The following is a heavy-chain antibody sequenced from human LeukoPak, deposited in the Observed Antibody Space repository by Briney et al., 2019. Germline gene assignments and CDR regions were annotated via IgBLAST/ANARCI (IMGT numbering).Heavy chain of an antibody. CDR3: ARKGYTYGSFNY. V-gene: IGHV4-39*07. Sequence: SETLSLTCTVSGDSFSSSNFYWGWIRQPPGKGLEWIGNIYYSGSTYYNPSLKSRVTISVDKSNSQFSLNLSSVTAADTAVYYCARKGYTYGSFNYWGQGTLVTVSS. D-gene: IGHD5-18*01. CDR1: GDSFSSSNFY. CDR2: IYYSGST. J-gene: IGHJ4*02.